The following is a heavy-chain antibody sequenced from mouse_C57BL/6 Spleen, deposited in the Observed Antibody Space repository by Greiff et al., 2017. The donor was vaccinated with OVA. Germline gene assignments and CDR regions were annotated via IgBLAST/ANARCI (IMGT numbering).Heavy chain of an antibody. Sequence: QVQLQQPGAELVKPGASVKLSCKASGYTFTSYWMHWVKQRPGRGLEWIGRIDPNSGCTKYNEKFKSKATLTVDKPSSTAYMQLSSLTSEDSAVYYCARPVTTLYYYAMDYWGQGTSVTVSS. CDR3: ARPVTTLYYYAMDY. CDR2: IDPNSGCT. V-gene: IGHV1-72*01. CDR1: GYTFTSYW. D-gene: IGHD2-3*01. J-gene: IGHJ4*01.